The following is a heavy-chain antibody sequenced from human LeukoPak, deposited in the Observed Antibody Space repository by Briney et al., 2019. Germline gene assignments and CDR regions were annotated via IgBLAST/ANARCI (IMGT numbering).Heavy chain of an antibody. V-gene: IGHV4-39*01. Sequence: SETLSLTCTVSGGSISSSNYYWGWVRQPPGKGLEWIGSTYYSGSSYYNPSLKSRVTISVDTSKNRFSLKLSSVTAADTAVYYCRGYTSGYLGGDYWGQGALVTVSS. CDR2: TYYSGSS. CDR1: GGSISSSNYY. D-gene: IGHD5-18*01. J-gene: IGHJ4*02. CDR3: RGYTSGYLGGDY.